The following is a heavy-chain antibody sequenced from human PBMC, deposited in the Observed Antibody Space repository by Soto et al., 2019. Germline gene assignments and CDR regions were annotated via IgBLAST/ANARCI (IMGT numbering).Heavy chain of an antibody. CDR3: AIARDAGSSFDY. J-gene: IGHJ4*02. Sequence: SETLCLTCSVSGASISSNFWTWIRQPPGKGLEWIGYMSYSGNVNYNPSLKSRVTISLDTSNNQFSLKLSSVTAADTAVYYCAIARDAGSSFDYWGQGTLVTVSS. D-gene: IGHD3-10*01. CDR2: MSYSGNV. V-gene: IGHV4-59*03. CDR1: GASISSNF.